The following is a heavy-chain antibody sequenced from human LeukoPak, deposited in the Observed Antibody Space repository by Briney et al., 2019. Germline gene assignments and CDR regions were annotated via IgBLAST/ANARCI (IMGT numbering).Heavy chain of an antibody. J-gene: IGHJ4*02. CDR2: INHSGST. CDR3: ARSGIEDIVLMVYAHFDY. V-gene: IGHV4-34*01. D-gene: IGHD2-8*01. Sequence: SETLSLTCAVYGGSFSGYYWSWIRQPPGKWLEWIGEINHSGSTNYNPSLKSRVTISVDTSKNQFSLKLSSVTAADTAVYYCARSGIEDIVLMVYAHFDYWGQGTLVTVSS. CDR1: GGSFSGYY.